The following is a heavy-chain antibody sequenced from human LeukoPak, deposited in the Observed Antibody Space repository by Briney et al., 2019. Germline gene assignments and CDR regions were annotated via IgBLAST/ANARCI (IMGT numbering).Heavy chain of an antibody. V-gene: IGHV3-7*04. Sequence: GGSLRLSCAASGFTFSSYSMNWVRQAPGKGLEWVATIKQDGSDKYYVDSVKGRFTISRDNAKNSLYLQMNSLRAEDTAVYYCARALDVWGKGTTVTVSS. CDR1: GFTFSSYS. J-gene: IGHJ6*04. CDR3: ARALDV. CDR2: IKQDGSDK.